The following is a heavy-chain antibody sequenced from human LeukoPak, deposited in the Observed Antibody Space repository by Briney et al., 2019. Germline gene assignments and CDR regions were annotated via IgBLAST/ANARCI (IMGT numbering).Heavy chain of an antibody. CDR3: ARGVLVTAVVNQWIDP. CDR2: IYYSGST. Sequence: SETLSLTCTVSGGSISSGGYYWSWIRQHPGKGLEWIGYIYYSGSTYYNPSLKSRVTISVDTSKNQFSLKLSSVTAADTAVYYCARGVLVTAVVNQWIDPWGQGTLVTVSS. CDR1: GGSISSGGYY. V-gene: IGHV4-31*03. J-gene: IGHJ5*02. D-gene: IGHD2-2*01.